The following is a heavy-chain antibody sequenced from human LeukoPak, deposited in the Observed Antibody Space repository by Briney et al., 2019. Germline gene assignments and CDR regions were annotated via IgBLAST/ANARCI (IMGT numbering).Heavy chain of an antibody. D-gene: IGHD5-18*01. CDR1: GFTFTNAC. Sequence: PGGSLRLSCKGSGFTFTNACMSWVRLAPGKGLEWVGHIKSQTDGGTTDYAAPVKGRFTISGDDSKNTLYLQLNSLKTEDTAVYYCTTGTWIQLWLADYWGQGTLVTVSS. J-gene: IGHJ4*02. V-gene: IGHV3-15*01. CDR3: TTGTWIQLWLADY. CDR2: IKSQTDGGTT.